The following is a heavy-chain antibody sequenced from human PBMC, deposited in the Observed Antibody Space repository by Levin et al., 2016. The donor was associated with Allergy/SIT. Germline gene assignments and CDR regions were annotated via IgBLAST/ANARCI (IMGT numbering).Heavy chain of an antibody. J-gene: IGHJ4*02. D-gene: IGHD1-26*01. Sequence: GESLKISCAVSGFTFSSHEMNWVRQAPGKGLEWVSCISYSGDLTNYADSVKGRFTVSRDNAKNSLYLQMNSLRAEDTALYYCARDRGGVVGSTSWLDYWGQGTLVTVYS. V-gene: IGHV3-48*03. CDR2: ISYSGDLT. CDR3: ARDRGGVVGSTSWLDY. CDR1: GFTFSSHE.